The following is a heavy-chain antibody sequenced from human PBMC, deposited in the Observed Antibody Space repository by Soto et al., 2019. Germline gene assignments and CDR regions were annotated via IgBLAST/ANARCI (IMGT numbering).Heavy chain of an antibody. CDR2: ISSSSTI. Sequence: GGSLRLSXAASGFTFSSYSMNWVRQAPGKGLEWVSYISSSSTIYYADSVKGRFTIPRDNAKNSLYLQMNSLRDEDTAVYYCARGGSGYDWGQGTLVTVSS. J-gene: IGHJ4*02. CDR3: ARGGSGYD. CDR1: GFTFSSYS. D-gene: IGHD5-12*01. V-gene: IGHV3-48*02.